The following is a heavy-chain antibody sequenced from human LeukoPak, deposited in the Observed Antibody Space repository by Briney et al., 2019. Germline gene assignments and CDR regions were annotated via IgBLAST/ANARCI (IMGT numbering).Heavy chain of an antibody. Sequence: GGSLRLSCAASGFTFSSFSMNWVRQAPGKGLECVSSISSGLSSTYYADSVKGRFTISRDNSKNSLYLQMNSLSAEDTAVYYCARDEALDYWGQGTLVTVSS. J-gene: IGHJ4*02. CDR3: ARDEALDY. CDR2: ISSGLSST. CDR1: GFTFSSFS. V-gene: IGHV3-21*01.